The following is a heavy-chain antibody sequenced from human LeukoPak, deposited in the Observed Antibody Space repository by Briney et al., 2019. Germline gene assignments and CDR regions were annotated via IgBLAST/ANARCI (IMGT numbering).Heavy chain of an antibody. CDR3: ARGREGSQSPIDY. D-gene: IGHD5-24*01. CDR2: ISSSSSYI. V-gene: IGHV3-21*01. CDR1: GFTFSSYN. Sequence: PGGSLRLSCAASGFTFSSYNMNWVRQAPGTGLEWVSSISSSSSYIYYADSLKGRFTISRDNAQNSLYLQMNSLRAEDTAVYYCARGREGSQSPIDYWGQGTLVTVSS. J-gene: IGHJ4*02.